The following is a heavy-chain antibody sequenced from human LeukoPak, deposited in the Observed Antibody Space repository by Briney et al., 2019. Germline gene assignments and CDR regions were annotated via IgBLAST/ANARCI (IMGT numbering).Heavy chain of an antibody. V-gene: IGHV3-23*01. J-gene: IGHJ4*02. D-gene: IGHD3-9*01. CDR3: AANGESTDWHWNY. CDR2: LTASGETT. Sequence: GGSLRLSCAASGFTFSSYAMSWVRQAPGKGLEWVSALTASGETTYYTDSVKGRFTISRDNSKNTLFLQMNSLRAEDTAVYYCAANGESTDWHWNYWGQGTLVTVSS. CDR1: GFTFSSYA.